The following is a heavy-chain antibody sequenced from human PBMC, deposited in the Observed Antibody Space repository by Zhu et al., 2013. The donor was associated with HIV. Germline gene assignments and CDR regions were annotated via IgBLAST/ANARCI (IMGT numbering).Heavy chain of an antibody. J-gene: IGHJ5*02. Sequence: QVQLVQSGAEVKKPGASVKVSCKASGYTFTSYDINWVRQATGQGLEWMGWMNPNSGNTGYAQKFQGRVTITRDTSASTAYMELSSLRSEDTAVYYCARDKYVVPAVICWFDPWADGTVVTVSS. D-gene: IGHD2-2*01. V-gene: IGHV1-8*01. CDR3: ARDKYVVPAVICWFDP. CDR2: MNPNSGNT. CDR1: GYTFTSYD.